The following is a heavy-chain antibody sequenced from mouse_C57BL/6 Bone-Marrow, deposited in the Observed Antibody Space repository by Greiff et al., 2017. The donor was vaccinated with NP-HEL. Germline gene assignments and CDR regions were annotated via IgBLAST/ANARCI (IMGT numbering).Heavy chain of an antibody. CDR2: ISNGGGST. J-gene: IGHJ3*01. CDR3: AIYPPY. Sequence: EVNLVESGGGLVQPGGSLKLSCAASGFTFSDYYMYWVRQTPEKRLEWVAYISNGGGSTYYPDTVKGRFTISRDNAKNTLYLQMSRLKAEDTAMYYCAIYPPYWGQGTLVTVSA. V-gene: IGHV5-12*01. CDR1: GFTFSDYY. D-gene: IGHD1-3*01.